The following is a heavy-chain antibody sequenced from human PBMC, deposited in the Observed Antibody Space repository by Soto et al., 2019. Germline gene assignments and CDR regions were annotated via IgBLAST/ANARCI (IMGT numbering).Heavy chain of an antibody. CDR3: ARIKSGYSYGSIIDF. J-gene: IGHJ4*02. D-gene: IGHD5-18*01. CDR2: VFYSGRT. V-gene: IGHV4-59*01. CDR1: GGSINNFH. Sequence: SETLSLTCSVSGGSINNFHWSWIRQPPGKGLEWIGFVFYSGRTTYNPSLQSRVTISVDTSHNRFSLKLRSVTAADTATYYCARIKSGYSYGSIIDFWGQGKLVTVSS.